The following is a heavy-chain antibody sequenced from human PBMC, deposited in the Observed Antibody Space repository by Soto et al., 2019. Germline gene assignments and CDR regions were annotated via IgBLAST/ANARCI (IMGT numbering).Heavy chain of an antibody. Sequence: QVQLVESGGGLVKPGGSLRFSCAASGFTFSDYYMTWIRQAPGKGLEWLSYISSSGSAIYYADSVKGRFTISRDNAKNSLSLQVNSLRAEDTAVYYCARLRDYCSDGRCYSGYYCYMDVWGRGTTVTVSS. J-gene: IGHJ6*03. D-gene: IGHD2-15*01. CDR1: GFTFSDYY. CDR3: ARLRDYCSDGRCYSGYYCYMDV. V-gene: IGHV3-11*01. CDR2: ISSSGSAI.